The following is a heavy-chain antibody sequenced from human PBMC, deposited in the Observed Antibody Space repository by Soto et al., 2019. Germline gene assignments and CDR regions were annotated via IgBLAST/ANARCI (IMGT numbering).Heavy chain of an antibody. CDR3: ARDSQLYGAWVVDY. J-gene: IGHJ4*02. CDR1: GGSISSGGYY. CDR2: IYYSGST. Sequence: QVQLQESGPGLVKPSQTLSLTCTVSGGSISSGGYYWSWIRQHPGKGLEWIGYIYYSGSTYYNPSLKSRVTISVDTSQNQFSLKLSSVTAADTAVYYCARDSQLYGAWVVDYWGQGTLVTVSS. V-gene: IGHV4-31*03. D-gene: IGHD3-16*02.